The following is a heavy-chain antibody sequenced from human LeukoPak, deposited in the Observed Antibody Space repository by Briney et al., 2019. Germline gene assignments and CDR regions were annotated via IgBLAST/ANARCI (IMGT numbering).Heavy chain of an antibody. J-gene: IGHJ4*02. CDR1: GFTFDDYA. CDR3: AKEGY. V-gene: IGHV3-9*01. Sequence: GGSLRLSCAASGFTFDDYAMHWVRQAPGKGLEWVSGISWNSGSIGYADSVKGRFTISRDNAKNSLYLQMNSLRAEDTALYYCAKEGYWGQGTWSPSPQ. CDR2: ISWNSGSI.